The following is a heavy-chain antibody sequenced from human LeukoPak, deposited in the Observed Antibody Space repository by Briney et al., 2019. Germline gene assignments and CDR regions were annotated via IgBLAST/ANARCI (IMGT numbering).Heavy chain of an antibody. CDR1: GGSISSSSYY. V-gene: IGHV4-39*01. J-gene: IGHJ4*02. CDR3: ARHMAAAPPGY. Sequence: SETLSLTCTVSGGSISSSSYYWGWIRQPPGKGLEWIGRIYYRGSTYDNPSVKTRVTVSVNTSKYQYSLKLSSVTAADKAVYYCARHMAAAPPGYWGQGTLVTVSS. CDR2: IYYRGST. D-gene: IGHD6-13*01.